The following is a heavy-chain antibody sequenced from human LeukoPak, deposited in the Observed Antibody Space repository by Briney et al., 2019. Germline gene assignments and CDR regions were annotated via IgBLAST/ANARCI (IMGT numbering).Heavy chain of an antibody. V-gene: IGHV3-73*01. CDR1: GLTFSVSP. D-gene: IGHD3-10*01. CDR3: TRLYVRGVIDYFDY. Sequence: GGSERLSCAASGLTFSVSPMYWVRQAPGKGREWVGRIKNKANSYAIAYTASVKGRFTLSRDESRNTTYLQMNSLKVQDTAVYYCTRLYVRGVIDYFDYWGQGTLVTVSS. CDR2: IKNKANSYAI. J-gene: IGHJ4*02.